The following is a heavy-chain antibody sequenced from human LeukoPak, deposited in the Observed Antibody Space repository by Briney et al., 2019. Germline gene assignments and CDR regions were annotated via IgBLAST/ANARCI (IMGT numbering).Heavy chain of an antibody. D-gene: IGHD3-10*02. Sequence: ASVKVSCKASGYTFTSYDINWVRQATGQGLEWMGWMNPNSGNTGYAQKFQGRVSMTRDTSISTAYMELSSLRSEDTAVYYCARGPVEAVFGVSTEDWGQGTTVTVSS. CDR3: ARGPVEAVFGVSTED. J-gene: IGHJ6*02. CDR1: GYTFTSYD. CDR2: MNPNSGNT. V-gene: IGHV1-8*01.